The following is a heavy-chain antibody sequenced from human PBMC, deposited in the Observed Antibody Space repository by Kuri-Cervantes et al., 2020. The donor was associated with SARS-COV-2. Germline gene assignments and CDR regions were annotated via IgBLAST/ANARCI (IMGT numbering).Heavy chain of an antibody. CDR1: GYTFASYA. D-gene: IGHD6-19*01. CDR2: ISTYNGDT. CDR3: AREGAVAGRGYFDY. Sequence: ASVKVSCKASGYTFASYAISWVRQAPGQGLEWMGWISTYNGDTNYAQKFQGRVTMTTDTSTSTAYMELRSLRSDDTAVYYCAREGAVAGRGYFDYWGQGTLVTVSS. J-gene: IGHJ4*02. V-gene: IGHV1-18*04.